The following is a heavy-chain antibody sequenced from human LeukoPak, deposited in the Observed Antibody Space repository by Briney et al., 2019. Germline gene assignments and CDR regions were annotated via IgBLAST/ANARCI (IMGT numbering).Heavy chain of an antibody. Sequence: SETLSLTCTVSGGSISSSSYYWGWIRQPPGKGLEWIGSIYYSGSTYYNPSLKSRVTISVDTSKNQFSLKLSSVTAADTAVYYCARNEYYEMLLNFDYWGQGTLVTVSS. J-gene: IGHJ4*02. D-gene: IGHD3-22*01. V-gene: IGHV4-39*01. CDR1: GGSISSSSYY. CDR2: IYYSGST. CDR3: ARNEYYEMLLNFDY.